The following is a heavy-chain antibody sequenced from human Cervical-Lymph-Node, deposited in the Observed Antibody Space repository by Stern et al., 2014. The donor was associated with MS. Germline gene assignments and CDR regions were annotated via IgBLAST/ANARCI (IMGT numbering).Heavy chain of an antibody. Sequence: EVQLLESGGGLVKPGRSLRVSCAASGFTFSDYSMTWVRQDPGKSLEWVSAIRSSSSYIYYADSVKGRFTISRDTAKSSLYLQMYSLRGEYTAMYYCARSRTGTMRYGMDVWGQGTTVTVSS. D-gene: IGHD1-7*01. V-gene: IGHV3-21*01. J-gene: IGHJ6*02. CDR1: GFTFSDYS. CDR2: IRSSSSYI. CDR3: ARSRTGTMRYGMDV.